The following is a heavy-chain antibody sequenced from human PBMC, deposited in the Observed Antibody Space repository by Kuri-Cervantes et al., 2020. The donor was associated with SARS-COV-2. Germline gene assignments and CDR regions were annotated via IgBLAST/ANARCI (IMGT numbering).Heavy chain of an antibody. D-gene: IGHD6-19*01. CDR2: ISGSGGST. J-gene: IGHJ5*02. CDR1: GFTFSSYA. V-gene: IGHV3-23*01. CDR3: AKAVKAVAGTVLDWFDP. Sequence: GGSLRLSCAASGFTFSSYAMSWFRQAPGKGLEWVSAISGSGGSTYCADSVKGRFTISRDNSKNTLYLQMNSLRAEDTAVYYCAKAVKAVAGTVLDWFDPWGQGTLVTVSS.